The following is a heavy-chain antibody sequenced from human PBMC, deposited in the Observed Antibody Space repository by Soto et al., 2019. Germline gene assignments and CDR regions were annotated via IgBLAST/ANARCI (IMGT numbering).Heavy chain of an antibody. CDR3: ARARPYDLPGVGQRSYYFDC. V-gene: IGHV4-31*03. D-gene: IGHD3-3*01. CDR1: GGSISSGGYY. Sequence: PSETLSLTCTVSGGSISSGGYYWSWIRQHPGKGLEWIGYIYYSGSTYYNPSLKSRVTISVDTSKNQFSLKLSSVTAADTAVYYCARARPYDLPGVGQRSYYFDCWGQGTLVTVSS. J-gene: IGHJ4*02. CDR2: IYYSGST.